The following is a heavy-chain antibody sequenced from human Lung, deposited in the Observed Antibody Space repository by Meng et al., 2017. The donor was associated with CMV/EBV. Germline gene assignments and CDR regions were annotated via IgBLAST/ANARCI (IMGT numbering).Heavy chain of an antibody. Sequence: SVKVSCKASGGTFSSYAISWVRQAPGQGLEWMGGIIPIFGTANYAQKFQGRVTMTRDTSISTAYMELSRLRSDDTAVYYCARGPFYYYGMDVWGQGTTVTVSS. CDR1: GGTFSSYA. V-gene: IGHV1-69*05. J-gene: IGHJ6*02. D-gene: IGHD3-10*01. CDR3: ARGPFYYYGMDV. CDR2: IIPIFGTA.